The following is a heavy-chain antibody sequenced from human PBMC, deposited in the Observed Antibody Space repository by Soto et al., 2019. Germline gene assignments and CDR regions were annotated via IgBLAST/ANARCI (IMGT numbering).Heavy chain of an antibody. D-gene: IGHD1-7*01. Sequence: EVQLVESGGGLVQPGRSLRLSCAASGFTFDDYAMHWVRQAPGKGLEWVSGISWNSGTIGYADSVKGRFTISRDNAKNSLYLQMNSLRAEDTALYYCAKDLELEVPQGLIDYWGQGTLVTVSS. J-gene: IGHJ4*02. CDR2: ISWNSGTI. V-gene: IGHV3-9*01. CDR1: GFTFDDYA. CDR3: AKDLELEVPQGLIDY.